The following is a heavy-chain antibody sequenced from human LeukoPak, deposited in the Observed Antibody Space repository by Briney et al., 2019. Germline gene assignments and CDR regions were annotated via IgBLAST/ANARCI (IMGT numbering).Heavy chain of an antibody. J-gene: IGHJ4*02. V-gene: IGHV4-39*01. CDR1: GGSNSSSSYY. CDR2: IYYSGST. Sequence: SETPSLTCTVSGGSNSSSSYYWGWIRQPPGKGLEWIGSIYYSGSTYYNPSLKSRVTISVDTSKNQFSLKLSSVTAADTAVYYCARVVYSAHFDYWGQGTLVTVSS. D-gene: IGHD1-26*01. CDR3: ARVVYSAHFDY.